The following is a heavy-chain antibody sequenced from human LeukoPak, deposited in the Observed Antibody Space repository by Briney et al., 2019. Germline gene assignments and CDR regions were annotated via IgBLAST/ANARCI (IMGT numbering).Heavy chain of an antibody. V-gene: IGHV5-51*01. CDR3: ARLPTVTTSNYYGMDV. CDR1: GYSFTSYW. Sequence: GESLKISCKGSGYSFTSYWIGWVRQMPGKGLEWMGIIYPRDSDTRYSPSFQGQVTISADKSISTAYLQWSSLKASDTAMYYCARLPTVTTSNYYGMDVWGQGTTVTVSS. J-gene: IGHJ6*02. CDR2: IYPRDSDT. D-gene: IGHD4-17*01.